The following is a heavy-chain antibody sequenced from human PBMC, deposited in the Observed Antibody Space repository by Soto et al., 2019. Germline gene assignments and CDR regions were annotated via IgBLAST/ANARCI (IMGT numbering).Heavy chain of an antibody. Sequence: GESLKISCKGSGYSFTSYWISWVRQMPGKGLEWMGRIDPSDSYTNYSPSFQGHVTISADKSISTAYLQWSSLKASDTAMYYCASSAWGDRALVPLDYWGQGTLVTVSS. J-gene: IGHJ4*02. CDR3: ASSAWGDRALVPLDY. CDR1: GYSFTSYW. V-gene: IGHV5-10-1*01. CDR2: IDPSDSYT. D-gene: IGHD3-16*01.